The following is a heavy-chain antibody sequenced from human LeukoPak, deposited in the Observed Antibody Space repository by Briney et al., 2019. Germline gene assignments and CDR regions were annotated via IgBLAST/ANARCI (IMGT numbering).Heavy chain of an antibody. CDR1: GGSISSYS. J-gene: IGHJ4*02. Sequence: SETLSLTCTVSGGSISSYSWNWIRQSPGKGLEWIGRVYHSGSINYNPSLKSRVTISVDTSKNQFSLKLSSVTAADTAVYYCARLPDYWGQGTLVTVSS. V-gene: IGHV4-59*08. CDR2: VYHSGSI. CDR3: ARLPDY.